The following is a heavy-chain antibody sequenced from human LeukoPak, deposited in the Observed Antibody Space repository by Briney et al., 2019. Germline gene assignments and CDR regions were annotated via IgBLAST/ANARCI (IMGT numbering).Heavy chain of an antibody. CDR1: GGSISSHY. V-gene: IGHV4-4*07. CDR3: ARDWQYCSVGSCSYYFDS. J-gene: IGHJ4*02. CDR2: IYTSGST. Sequence: PSETLSLTCTVSGGSISSHYWSWIRQPAGKGLEWIGRIYTSGSTNYNPSLNSRVTISVDKSKNYFSLKLSSVTAADTALYYCARDWQYCSVGSCSYYFDSWGRGALVTVSS. D-gene: IGHD2-15*01.